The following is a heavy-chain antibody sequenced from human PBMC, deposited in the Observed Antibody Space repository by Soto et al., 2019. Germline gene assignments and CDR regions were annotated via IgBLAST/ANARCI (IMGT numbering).Heavy chain of an antibody. J-gene: IGHJ4*02. CDR2: ISYDGSNK. CDR1: GFTFSSYA. V-gene: IGHV3-30-3*01. Sequence: QVQLVESGGGVVQPGRSLRLSCAASGFTFSSYAIHWVRQAPGKGLEWVALISYDGSNKYYADSVKGRFTISRDNSKNTXXLQMNSLRAEDTTVYYCARHKRDLRFLEWSYYFDYWGQGTLVTVSS. CDR3: ARHKRDLRFLEWSYYFDY. D-gene: IGHD3-3*01.